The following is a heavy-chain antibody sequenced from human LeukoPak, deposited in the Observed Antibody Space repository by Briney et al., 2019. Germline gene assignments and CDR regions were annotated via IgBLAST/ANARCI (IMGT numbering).Heavy chain of an antibody. CDR3: AKDIGMATIRHFDY. V-gene: IGHV3-30*02. J-gene: IGHJ4*02. CDR2: VRYDGSNK. Sequence: PGESLRLSCAASGFTFSSYGIHWVRQAPGKGLEWVAFVRYDGSNKYYADSVKGRFTISRDNSKNTLYLQMNSLRAEDTAVYYCAKDIGMATIRHFDYWGQGTLVTVSS. D-gene: IGHD5-24*01. CDR1: GFTFSSYG.